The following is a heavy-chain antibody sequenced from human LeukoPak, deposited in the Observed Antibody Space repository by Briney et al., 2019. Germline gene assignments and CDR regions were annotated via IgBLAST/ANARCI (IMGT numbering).Heavy chain of an antibody. V-gene: IGHV3-21*04. J-gene: IGHJ4*02. CDR3: AKGSYYYDSADYFDY. CDR2: ISSSSSYI. Sequence: GGSLRLSCAASGFTFSSYSMNWVRQAPGKGLEWVSSISSSSSYIYYADSVKGRVTISRDNSKNTLYLQMNSLRAEDTAVYHCAKGSYYYDSADYFDYRGQGTLVTVSS. D-gene: IGHD3-22*01. CDR1: GFTFSSYS.